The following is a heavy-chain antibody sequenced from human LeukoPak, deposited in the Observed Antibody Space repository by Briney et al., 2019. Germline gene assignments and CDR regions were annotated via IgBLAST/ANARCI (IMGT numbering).Heavy chain of an antibody. V-gene: IGHV4-39*01. Sequence: SETLSLTCTVSGHFVYSSHYYWGWIRQTPGKGLEWIGSIYYTGNTNYSPSLKSRVTISVDTSKNQVSLNLSSVTAADTAIYYCARRYFLGSFDIWGQGTMVAVSS. D-gene: IGHD1-26*01. CDR1: GHFVYSSHYY. CDR3: ARRYFLGSFDI. CDR2: IYYTGNT. J-gene: IGHJ3*02.